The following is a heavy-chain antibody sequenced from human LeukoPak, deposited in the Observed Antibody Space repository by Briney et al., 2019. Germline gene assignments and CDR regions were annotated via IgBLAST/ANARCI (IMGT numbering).Heavy chain of an antibody. J-gene: IGHJ6*02. CDR1: GFTVSRNY. CDR2: FYSGDNT. CDR3: ASTGDFWSGYDYYGMDV. V-gene: IGHV3-66*01. Sequence: PGGSLRLSCAASGFTVSRNYMCWVRQAPGQGLEWVSVFYSGDNTYYADSVKGRFTISRDNSKSTLYLQMNHLRVEDTAVYYCASTGDFWSGYDYYGMDVWGQGTTVTVSS. D-gene: IGHD3-3*01.